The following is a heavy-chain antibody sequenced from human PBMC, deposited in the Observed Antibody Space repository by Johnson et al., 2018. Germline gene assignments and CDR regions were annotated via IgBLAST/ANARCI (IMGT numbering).Heavy chain of an antibody. CDR2: ISGIT. V-gene: IGHV3-23*04. CDR3: AKAGNDAFDF. Sequence: VQLVESGGGLVQPGGSLRLSCAASGFTFSSYAMTWVRQAPGKGPEWVSTISGITYYADSVKGRFAISRDNSKNTLYLQMNSLRAEDTAVYYCAKAGNDAFDFWGQGTMVTVSS. CDR1: GFTFSSYA. J-gene: IGHJ3*01.